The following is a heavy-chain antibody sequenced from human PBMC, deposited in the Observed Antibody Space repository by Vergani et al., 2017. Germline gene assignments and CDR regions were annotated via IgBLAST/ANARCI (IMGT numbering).Heavy chain of an antibody. D-gene: IGHD5-24*01. J-gene: IGHJ4*02. CDR3: ATERDGYNRSPLDY. CDR2: IIPIFGTA. V-gene: IGHV1-69*01. CDR1: GGTFSSYA. Sequence: QVQLVQSGAEVKKPGSSVKVSCKASGGTFSSYAISWVRQAPGQGLEWMGGIIPIFGTANYAQKFQGRVTITADESTSTAYMELSRLRAEDTAVYYCATERDGYNRSPLDYWGQGTLVTVSS.